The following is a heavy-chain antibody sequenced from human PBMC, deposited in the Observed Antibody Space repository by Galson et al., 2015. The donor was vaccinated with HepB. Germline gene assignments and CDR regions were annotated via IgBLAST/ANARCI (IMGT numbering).Heavy chain of an antibody. CDR3: ATEFRGFSSYSPSVY. J-gene: IGHJ4*02. CDR1: GYNFTTYW. V-gene: IGHV5-10-1*01. Sequence: QSGAEVKKPGESLRISCQGSGYNFTTYWISWVRQMPGKGLEWMGRIDPGDSYSTYSPSFLGHVTISTDKSISTAYLQWSSLRASDTATYYCATEFRGFSSYSPSVYWVQGSLIIVSS. D-gene: IGHD3-10*01. CDR2: IDPGDSYS.